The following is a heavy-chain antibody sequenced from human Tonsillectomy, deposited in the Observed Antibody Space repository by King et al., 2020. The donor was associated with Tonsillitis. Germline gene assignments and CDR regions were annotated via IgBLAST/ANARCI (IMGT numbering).Heavy chain of an antibody. Sequence: VQLVESGGGLVQPGGSLRLSCAASGFTFSSYAMSWVRPAPGTGLEWVSAISGSGCSTYYADSVKGRFTISRDHSKNTLYLQMNSLRAEDTAVYYCAKDGVRSNLPFGNWGQGTLVTVSS. J-gene: IGHJ4*02. V-gene: IGHV3-23*04. CDR1: GFTFSSYA. CDR2: ISGSGCST. CDR3: AKDGVRSNLPFGN. D-gene: IGHD3-10*01.